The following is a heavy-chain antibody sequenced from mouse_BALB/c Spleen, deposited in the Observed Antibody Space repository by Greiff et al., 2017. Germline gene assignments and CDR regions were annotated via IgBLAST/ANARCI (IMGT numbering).Heavy chain of an antibody. J-gene: IGHJ4*01. Sequence: VQLQQSGAELVRPGSSVKISCKASGYAFSSYWMNWVKQRPGQGLEWIGQIYPGDGDTNYNGKFKGKATLTADKSSSTAYMQLSSLTSEDSAVYFCARHGSSYYAMDYWGQGTSVTVSS. CDR1: GYAFSSYW. V-gene: IGHV1-80*01. D-gene: IGHD1-1*01. CDR2: IYPGDGDT. CDR3: ARHGSSYYAMDY.